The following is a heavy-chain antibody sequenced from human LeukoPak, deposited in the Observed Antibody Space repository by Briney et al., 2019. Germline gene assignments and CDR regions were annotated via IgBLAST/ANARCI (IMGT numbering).Heavy chain of an antibody. Sequence: PGGSLRLSCAASALTFSSYAMSWVRQAPGKGLEWVGRIKSKTDGGTTDYAAPVKGRFTISRDDSKNTLYLQMNSLKTEDTAVYYCTTVDYGDYYFDYWGQGTLVTVSS. V-gene: IGHV3-15*01. CDR1: ALTFSSYA. D-gene: IGHD4-17*01. CDR2: IKSKTDGGTT. J-gene: IGHJ4*02. CDR3: TTVDYGDYYFDY.